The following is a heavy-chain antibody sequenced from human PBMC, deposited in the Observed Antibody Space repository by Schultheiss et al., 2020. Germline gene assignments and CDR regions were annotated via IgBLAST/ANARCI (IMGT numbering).Heavy chain of an antibody. CDR1: GYTFTSYA. J-gene: IGHJ4*02. V-gene: IGHV1-8*02. CDR2: MNPNSGNT. D-gene: IGHD6-13*01. Sequence: ASVKVSCKASGYTFTSYAMHWVRQAPGQRLEWMGWMNPNSGNTGYAQKFQGRVTMTRDTSTSTVYMELSSLRSEDTAVYYCARGLHGYSSSWYGRDPFYDYWGQGTLVTVSS. CDR3: ARGLHGYSSSWYGRDPFYDY.